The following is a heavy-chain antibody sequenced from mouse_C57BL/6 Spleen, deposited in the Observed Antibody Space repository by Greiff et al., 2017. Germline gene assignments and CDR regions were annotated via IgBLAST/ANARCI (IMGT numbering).Heavy chain of an antibody. CDR3: TRGGYDAMDY. Sequence: VHLVESGAELVRPGASVTLSCKASGYTFNDYEMHWVKQTPVNGLEWIGAIGPETGGTAYNQKFKGKAILTADKSSSTAYMDLRSLTSEDSAVYYCTRGGYDAMDYWGQGTSVTVSS. CDR1: GYTFNDYE. CDR2: IGPETGGT. V-gene: IGHV1-15*01. J-gene: IGHJ4*01.